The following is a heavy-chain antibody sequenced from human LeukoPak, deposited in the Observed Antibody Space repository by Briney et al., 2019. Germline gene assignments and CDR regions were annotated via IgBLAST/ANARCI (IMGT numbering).Heavy chain of an antibody. J-gene: IGHJ4*02. V-gene: IGHV3-30*04. D-gene: IGHD6-13*01. CDR2: ISYDGSNK. CDR3: ARDFAYSRLDS. CDR1: GFTFSSYA. Sequence: GGSLRLSCAASGFTFSSYAMHWARQAPGKGLEWVAVISYDGSNKYYADSVKGRFTISRDNAENSLYLQMNSLRAEDTALYYCARDFAYSRLDSWGQGTLVTVSS.